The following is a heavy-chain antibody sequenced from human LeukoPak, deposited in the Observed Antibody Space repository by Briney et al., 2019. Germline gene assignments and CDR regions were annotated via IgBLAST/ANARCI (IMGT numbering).Heavy chain of an antibody. CDR2: INYSGNT. CDR1: GESFSAYY. J-gene: IGHJ4*02. CDR3: ARGVPYGPSYEFFDY. V-gene: IGHV4-34*01. D-gene: IGHD3-10*01. Sequence: PSETLSLTCAVYGESFSAYYWTWIRQPPGKGLEWIGDINYSGNTNYNPSLESRLTISVDTSKKQFSLKLNSVTAADTAVYYCARGVPYGPSYEFFDYWGQGTLVTVSS.